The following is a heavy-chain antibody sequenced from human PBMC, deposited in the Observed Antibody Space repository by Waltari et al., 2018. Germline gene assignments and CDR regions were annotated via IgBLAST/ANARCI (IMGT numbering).Heavy chain of an antibody. D-gene: IGHD3-3*02. V-gene: IGHV4-39*01. CDR2: IFYSGTT. CDR3: ASRVIAPFDY. J-gene: IGHJ4*02. Sequence: QLQESGPGLVKPSETLSLTCTVPGDSFNSGTYYGAWIRQTPGKGLEYIGSIFYSGTTYYNPSLRSRVTISIDTPKRQISLEVASVTAEDTAVYYCASRVIAPFDYWGQGILVTVSS. CDR1: GDSFNSGTYY.